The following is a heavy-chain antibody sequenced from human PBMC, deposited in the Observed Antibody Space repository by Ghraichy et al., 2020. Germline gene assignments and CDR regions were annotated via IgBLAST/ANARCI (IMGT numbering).Heavy chain of an antibody. J-gene: IGHJ4*02. Sequence: SGPTLVKPTQTLTLTCTFSGFSLSTSGVGVGWIRQPPGKALEWLALIYWNDDKRYSPSLKSRLTITKDTSKNQVVLTMTNMDPVDTATYYCAHIKGGLRSQYYFDYWGQGTLVTVSS. CDR2: IYWNDDK. CDR3: AHIKGGLRSQYYFDY. D-gene: IGHD5-12*01. CDR1: GFSLSTSGVG. V-gene: IGHV2-5*01.